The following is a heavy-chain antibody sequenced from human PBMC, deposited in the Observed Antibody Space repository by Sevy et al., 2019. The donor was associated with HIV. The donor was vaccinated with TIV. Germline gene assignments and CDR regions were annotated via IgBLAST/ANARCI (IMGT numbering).Heavy chain of an antibody. CDR3: ATGGGGLDV. CDR1: GFTFSSYA. V-gene: IGHV3-30*03. Sequence: GGSLRLSCAASGFTFSSYAMHWVRQAPGKGLQWVTLISYDGSNKYYGDSVKGRFTISRHNSKNTVYLQMNSLRTEDTAVYFCATGGGGLDVWGQGTTVTVSS. D-gene: IGHD3-10*01. CDR2: ISYDGSNK. J-gene: IGHJ6*02.